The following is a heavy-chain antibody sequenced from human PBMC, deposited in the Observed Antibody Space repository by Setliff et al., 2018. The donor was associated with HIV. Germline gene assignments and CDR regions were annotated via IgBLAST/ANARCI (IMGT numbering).Heavy chain of an antibody. J-gene: IGHJ3*02. V-gene: IGHV1-46*01. CDR1: GYSFTSDY. CDR2: INPTGGST. D-gene: IGHD6-6*01. CDR3: ARSSPLYSRSFDAFDI. Sequence: ASVKVSCKASGYSFTSDYMHWVRQAPGQGLEWMGIINPTGGSTYYAQKFQGRVTLTRDASTSTVYVELSSLRSEDTAVYYCARSSPLYSRSFDAFDIWGQGKMVTVSS.